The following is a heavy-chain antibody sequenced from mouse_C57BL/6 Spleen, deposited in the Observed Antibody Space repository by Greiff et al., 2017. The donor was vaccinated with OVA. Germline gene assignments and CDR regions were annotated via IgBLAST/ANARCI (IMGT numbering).Heavy chain of an antibody. J-gene: IGHJ4*01. CDR1: GYSFTGYY. Sequence: EVKLQQSGPELVKPGASVKISCKASGYSFTGYYMNWVKQSPEKSLEWIGEINPSTGGTTYNQKFKAKATLTVDKSSSTAYMQRKSRTSEDSAVYYWARYYYGSSYDYAMDYWGQGTSVTVSS. CDR2: INPSTGGT. D-gene: IGHD1-1*01. V-gene: IGHV1-42*01. CDR3: ARYYYGSSYDYAMDY.